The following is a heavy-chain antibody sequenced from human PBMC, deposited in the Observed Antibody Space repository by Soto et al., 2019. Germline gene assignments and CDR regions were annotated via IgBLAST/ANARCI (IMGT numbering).Heavy chain of an antibody. J-gene: IGHJ6*02. CDR2: ISGSNGHT. Sequence: QVQLVQSGAEVRKPGASVKVSCKASGYTFTTNGISWVRQAPGQGLEGMGWISGSNGHTKYAQKFQGRVTMTTDTATSTVYMDLRSLRSDDTAVYYCAREGEIPYYYYGLDVWGQGTTVTVSS. CDR1: GYTFTTNG. V-gene: IGHV1-18*01. CDR3: AREGEIPYYYYGLDV. D-gene: IGHD3-16*01.